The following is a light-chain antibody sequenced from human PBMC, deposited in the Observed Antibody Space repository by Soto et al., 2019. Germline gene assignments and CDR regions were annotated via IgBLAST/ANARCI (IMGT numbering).Light chain of an antibody. J-gene: IGKJ5*01. CDR3: QHYDTLS. CDR2: GAS. V-gene: IGKV3-20*01. CDR1: QSVSSSY. Sequence: EIVLKQSPGTLSLSPGERANISCRASQSVSSSYLAWYQQKPGQAPRLLIYGASSRATGIPARFSGSGSGTDFTLTISSLEPEDSAVYYCQHYDTLSVGQGTRLEIK.